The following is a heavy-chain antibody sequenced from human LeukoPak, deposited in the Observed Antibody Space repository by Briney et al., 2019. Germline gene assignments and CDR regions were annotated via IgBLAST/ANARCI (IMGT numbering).Heavy chain of an antibody. V-gene: IGHV1-2*02. CDR1: GYTFTGYY. CDR2: INPNSGGT. CDR3: ARVSVATITNDFDY. J-gene: IGHJ4*02. D-gene: IGHD5-24*01. Sequence: ASVKVSCKASGYTFTGYYMHWVRQAPGQGLEWMGWINPNSGGTNYAQKFQGRVTMTRDTSISTAYMELSRLRSDDTAVYYCARVSVATITNDFDYWGQGTLVTVSS.